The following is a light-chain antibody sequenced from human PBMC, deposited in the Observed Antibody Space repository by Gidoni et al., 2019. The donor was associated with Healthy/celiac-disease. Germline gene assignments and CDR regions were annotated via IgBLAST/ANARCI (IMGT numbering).Light chain of an antibody. CDR1: QSVSSNY. V-gene: IGKV3-20*01. CDR2: GAS. Sequence: EIVLTQSPGTLSLSPGERATLSCRASQSVSSNYLAWYQQKPGQAPRHLIYGASTRATGIPDSFSGSGSGTDFTLTISRLEPEDFAVYYCQQYGSSPPTFGQGTKVEIK. CDR3: QQYGSSPPT. J-gene: IGKJ1*01.